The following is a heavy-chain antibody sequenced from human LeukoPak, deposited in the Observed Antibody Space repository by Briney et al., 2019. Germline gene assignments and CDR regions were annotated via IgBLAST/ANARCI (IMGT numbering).Heavy chain of an antibody. V-gene: IGHV3-23*01. CDR2: ISVGGGST. Sequence: GGALRLSCAASGFTFSSYVMTWVRQAPGIGLEWVSTISVGGGSTYYADSVKGRFTISRDSSKNTLHLQMNSLRVGDTAVYYCVTRGTTGTKYLEHWGQGTLVTLST. CDR1: GFTFSSYV. CDR3: VTRGTTGTKYLEH. J-gene: IGHJ4*02. D-gene: IGHD1-1*01.